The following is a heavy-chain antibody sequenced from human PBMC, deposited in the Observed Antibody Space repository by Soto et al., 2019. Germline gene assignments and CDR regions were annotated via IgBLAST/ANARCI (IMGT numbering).Heavy chain of an antibody. Sequence: ASVKVSCKDSGYTYNSNAIHWVRQAPEQELEWMGWINGGNGYTKYSRNFQDRVTLTRDTSASTTYMELSSLRSEDTAIFYCARATYTSGHSPTFAMDVWGQGTTVTVSS. CDR1: GYTYNSNA. CDR3: ARATYTSGHSPTFAMDV. J-gene: IGHJ6*02. V-gene: IGHV1-3*01. D-gene: IGHD3-10*01. CDR2: INGGNGYT.